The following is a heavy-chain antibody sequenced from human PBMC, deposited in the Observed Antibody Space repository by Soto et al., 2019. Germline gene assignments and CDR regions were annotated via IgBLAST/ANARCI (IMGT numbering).Heavy chain of an antibody. CDR1: GFIFTNFW. J-gene: IGHJ4*02. Sequence: GESLKISCEASGFIFTNFWMHWVRQVPGKGLVWVSRIDTSGSGTSYADSVKGRFTISRDNAKNTVSLQMNSLRAEDTGVYYCAKDSWYFDLWSQGSLVTV. CDR2: IDTSGSGT. CDR3: AKDSWYFDL. V-gene: IGHV3-74*01. D-gene: IGHD6-13*01.